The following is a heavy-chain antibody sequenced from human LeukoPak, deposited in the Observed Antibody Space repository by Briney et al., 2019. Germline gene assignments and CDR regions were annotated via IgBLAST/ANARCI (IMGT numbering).Heavy chain of an antibody. CDR2: ISSSGSTI. Sequence: GGSLRLSCAASGFTFSDYYMSWIRQAPGKGLEWVSYISSSGSTIYYADSVKGRFTISRDNAKNSLYLQMNSLRAEDTAVYYCAREAVAADFNFDYWGQGTLVTVSS. CDR1: GFTFSDYY. J-gene: IGHJ4*02. D-gene: IGHD6-19*01. V-gene: IGHV3-11*01. CDR3: AREAVAADFNFDY.